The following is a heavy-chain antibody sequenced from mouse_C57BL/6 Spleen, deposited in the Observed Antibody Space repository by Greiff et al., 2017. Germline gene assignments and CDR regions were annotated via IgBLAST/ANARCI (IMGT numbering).Heavy chain of an antibody. Sequence: VQLQQSGAELVKPGASVKLSCKASGYTFTSYWMHWVKQRPGQGLEWIGYINPSSGYTKYNQKFKDKATLTADKASSTAYIQLSSLTYEDSAVYYGASGLAALDYWGQGTTLTVSS. V-gene: IGHV1-7*01. J-gene: IGHJ2*01. D-gene: IGHD2-13*01. CDR2: INPSSGYT. CDR1: GYTFTSYW. CDR3: ASGLAALDY.